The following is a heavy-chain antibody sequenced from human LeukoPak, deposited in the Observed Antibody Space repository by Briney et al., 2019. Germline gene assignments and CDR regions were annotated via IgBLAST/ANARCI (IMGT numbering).Heavy chain of an antibody. CDR2: ISGSGAST. J-gene: IGHJ4*02. V-gene: IGHV3-23*01. Sequence: PGGSLRLSCKASGFTFNSYAMSWVRQAPGKGLEWVSAISGSGASTFYADSVKGRFTISRDNSRSTVHLQMNSLRAEDTAIYYCAKDEGTMTAPYWGQGTLVTVSS. CDR1: GFTFNSYA. CDR3: AKDEGTMTAPY.